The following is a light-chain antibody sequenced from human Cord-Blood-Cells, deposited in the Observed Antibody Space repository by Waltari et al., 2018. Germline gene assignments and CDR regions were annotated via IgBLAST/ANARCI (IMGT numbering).Light chain of an antibody. CDR2: QDS. V-gene: IGLV3-1*01. J-gene: IGLJ2*01. CDR3: QAWDSSTDVV. Sequence: SYELTQPPSVSVSPGQTASITCSGDNLGDKYACWYQQKPGQSPVLVIYQDSKRPSGFPERFSGSNSGNTATLTISGTQAMDEADYYCQAWDSSTDVVFGGGTKLTVL. CDR1: NLGDKY.